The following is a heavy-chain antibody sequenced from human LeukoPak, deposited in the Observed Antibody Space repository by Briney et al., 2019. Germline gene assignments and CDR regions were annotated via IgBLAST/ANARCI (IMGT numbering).Heavy chain of an antibody. J-gene: IGHJ5*02. D-gene: IGHD4-17*01. Sequence: AGGSLRLSCAASGFTFSNAWMSWVRQAPGKGMEWVGRIKSKTDGGTTDYAAPVKGRFTISRDDSKNTLYLQMNSLKTEDTAVYYCTTAISYYRDYRLDPWGQGTLVTVSS. V-gene: IGHV3-15*01. CDR2: IKSKTDGGTT. CDR3: TTAISYYRDYRLDP. CDR1: GFTFSNAW.